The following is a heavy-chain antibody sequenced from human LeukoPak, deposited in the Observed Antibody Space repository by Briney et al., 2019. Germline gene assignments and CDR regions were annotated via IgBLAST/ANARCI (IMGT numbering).Heavy chain of an antibody. CDR2: INHSGST. CDR1: GGSFRGYY. D-gene: IGHD2-2*01. CDR3: ARGKTDIVVVPAARRYNWFDP. J-gene: IGHJ5*02. Sequence: SETLSLTCAVYGGSFRGYYRSWIRHPPGKGLEWIGEINHSGSTNYNPSLKSRVTISVDTSKNQFSLKLRSVTAADTAVYYCARGKTDIVVVPAARRYNWFDPWGQGTLVTVSS. V-gene: IGHV4-34*01.